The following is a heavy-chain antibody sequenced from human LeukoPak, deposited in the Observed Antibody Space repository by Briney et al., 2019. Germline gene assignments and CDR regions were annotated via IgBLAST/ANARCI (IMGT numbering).Heavy chain of an antibody. CDR1: GFTFSSYW. V-gene: IGHV3-7*01. CDR2: IKQDGSEK. J-gene: IGHJ4*02. CDR3: AKGASGSYHTPYDY. D-gene: IGHD1-26*01. Sequence: GGSLRLSCAASGFTFSSYWMSWVRQAPGKGLGWVANIKQDGSEKYYVDSVKGRFTISRDNAKNSLYLQMNSLRAEDTAVYYCAKGASGSYHTPYDYWGQGSLVTVSS.